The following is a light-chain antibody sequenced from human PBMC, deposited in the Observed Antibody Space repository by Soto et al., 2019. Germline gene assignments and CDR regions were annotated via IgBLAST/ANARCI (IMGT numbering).Light chain of an antibody. Sequence: QLVLTQSPSATASLGGSVKLNCTLSSGHSSYAIAWHQQQPEKGPRFLMKLSSDGSHRKGDGIPDRFSGSSSGAERFLTISSVQSDDEADYYCQTWDTGIRWVFGGGTKLTVL. V-gene: IGLV4-69*01. CDR2: LSSDGSH. CDR1: SGHSSYA. CDR3: QTWDTGIRWV. J-gene: IGLJ3*02.